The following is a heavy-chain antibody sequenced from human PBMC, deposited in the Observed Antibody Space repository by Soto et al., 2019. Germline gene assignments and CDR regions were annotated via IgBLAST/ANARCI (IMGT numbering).Heavy chain of an antibody. J-gene: IGHJ6*02. CDR1: GFTFSHYG. Sequence: QVQLGESGGGVVQPGRSLRLSCGASGFTFSHYGMHWVRQAPGKGLEWVAIISYDGSNKYYADSVKGRFTISRDNSKNTLYLQSNGLRAEDTAVYYCAKDLGAWSTYYYYGMDVWGQGTTVT. V-gene: IGHV3-30*18. CDR2: ISYDGSNK. CDR3: AKDLGAWSTYYYYGMDV.